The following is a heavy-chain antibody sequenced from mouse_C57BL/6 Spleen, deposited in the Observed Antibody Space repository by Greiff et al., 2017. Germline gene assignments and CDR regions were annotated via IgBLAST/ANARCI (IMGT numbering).Heavy chain of an antibody. CDR3: ARRLQGAMDY. Sequence: DVKLVESGGDLVKPGGSLKLSCAASGFTFSSYGMSWVRQTPDKRLEWVATISSGGSYTYYPDSVKGRFTISRDNAKNTLYLQMSSLKSEDTAMYYCARRLQGAMDYGGQGTSVTVSS. J-gene: IGHJ4*01. V-gene: IGHV5-6*02. CDR2: ISSGGSYT. CDR1: GFTFSSYG.